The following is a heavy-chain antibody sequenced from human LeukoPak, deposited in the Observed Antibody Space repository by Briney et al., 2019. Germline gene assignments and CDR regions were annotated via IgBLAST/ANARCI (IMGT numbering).Heavy chain of an antibody. Sequence: GGSLRLSCAASGFTIRSNYMTWVRQAPGKGLEWVSVLYGGGSTYYSDSVNGRFTISRDNSKNTLYLQMNSLRAEDTAVYYCAGLCGSISCPEVVGHWGQGILVTVSS. J-gene: IGHJ4*02. CDR3: AGLCGSISCPEVVGH. V-gene: IGHV3-66*02. CDR2: LYGGGST. D-gene: IGHD2-2*01. CDR1: GFTIRSNY.